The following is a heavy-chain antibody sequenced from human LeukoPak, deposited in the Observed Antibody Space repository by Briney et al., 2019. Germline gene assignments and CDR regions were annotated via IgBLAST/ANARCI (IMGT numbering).Heavy chain of an antibody. Sequence: PGSSLRLSCAAAGFSVRSYGFHRVRQAPGKGLEWVAVISYDGSEKYYADSVKGRFTISRDNSKNTLDLQMNSLRAEDTAVYYCAKDRSSSWCFDSWGQGTLVTVSS. D-gene: IGHD6-13*01. V-gene: IGHV3-30*18. CDR3: AKDRSSSWCFDS. J-gene: IGHJ4*02. CDR1: GFSVRSYG. CDR2: ISYDGSEK.